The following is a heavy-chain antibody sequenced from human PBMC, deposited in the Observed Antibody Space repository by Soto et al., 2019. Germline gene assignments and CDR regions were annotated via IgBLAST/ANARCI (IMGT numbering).Heavy chain of an antibody. CDR1: GYTFTSYA. V-gene: IGHV1-3*01. Sequence: ASLKVSCKASGYTFTSYAMHWVRQAPGQRLEWMGWINAGNGNTKYSQKFQGRVTITRDTSASTAYMELSSLRSEDTAVYYCARASPLLWFGELTYFDYWGQGTLVTVSS. CDR2: INAGNGNT. J-gene: IGHJ4*02. D-gene: IGHD3-10*01. CDR3: ARASPLLWFGELTYFDY.